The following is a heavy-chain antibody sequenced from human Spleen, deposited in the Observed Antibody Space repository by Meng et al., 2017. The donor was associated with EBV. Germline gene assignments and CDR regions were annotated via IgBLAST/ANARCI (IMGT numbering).Heavy chain of an antibody. CDR2: INHSGST. Sequence: HLQYWAPGLFKPSSTLAPTCASYGGSFSGYYRSWIRQPPGKGLEWIGEINHSGSTNYNPSLKSRVTISVDTSKNQFSLKLSSVTAADTAVYYCARGETKDDYGDVNWFDPWGQGTLVTVSS. V-gene: IGHV4-34*01. J-gene: IGHJ5*02. CDR1: GGSFSGYY. D-gene: IGHD4-17*01. CDR3: ARGETKDDYGDVNWFDP.